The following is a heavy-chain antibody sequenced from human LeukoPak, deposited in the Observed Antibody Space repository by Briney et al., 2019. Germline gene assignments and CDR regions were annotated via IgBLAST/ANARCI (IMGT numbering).Heavy chain of an antibody. CDR1: GYTFTSYG. CDR2: ISAYNGNT. CDR3: ASSAGYDILTAYLLDY. Sequence: ASVKVSCKASGYTFTSYGISWVRQAPGQGLEWMGWISAYNGNTNYAQRLQGRVTMTTDTSSSTAYMELGSLRSDDTAVYYCASSAGYDILTAYLLDYWGQGTLVTVS. V-gene: IGHV1-18*01. D-gene: IGHD3-9*01. J-gene: IGHJ4*02.